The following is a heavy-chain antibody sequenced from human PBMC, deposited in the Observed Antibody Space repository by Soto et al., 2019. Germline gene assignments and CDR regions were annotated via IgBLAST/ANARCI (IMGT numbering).Heavy chain of an antibody. CDR2: MNPGSGDT. Sequence: GASVKVSCKASGYSFTNNDVRWVRQATGQGLEWMGWMNPGSGDTGYAQKVQCRVTMTRDISIATAYVELSSLRSDDTARYYRARLDTFGSLTCFDPWGKGTLVTVSS. CDR1: GYSFTNND. D-gene: IGHD3-16*01. CDR3: ARLDTFGSLTCFDP. V-gene: IGHV1-8*01. J-gene: IGHJ5*02.